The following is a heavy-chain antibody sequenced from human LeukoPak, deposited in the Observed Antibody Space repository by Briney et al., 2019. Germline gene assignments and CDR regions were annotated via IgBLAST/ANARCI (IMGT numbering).Heavy chain of an antibody. CDR1: GGSISSNNW. V-gene: IGHV4-4*02. Sequence: SETLSLTCAVSGGSISSNNWWWSWVRQPPGKGLEWIGEIYHSGSTNYNPSLKSRVTISVDKSNNQFSLKLNSVTAADTAVYYCARARGDVAAADTFDYWGQGTLVTVSS. J-gene: IGHJ4*02. CDR2: IYHSGST. D-gene: IGHD6-13*01. CDR3: ARARGDVAAADTFDY.